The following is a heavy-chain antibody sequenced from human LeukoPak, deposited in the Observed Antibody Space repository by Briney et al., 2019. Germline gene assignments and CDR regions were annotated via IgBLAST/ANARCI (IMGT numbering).Heavy chain of an antibody. V-gene: IGHV3-7*01. CDR3: ATFDNPFGY. J-gene: IGHJ4*02. D-gene: IGHD3-9*01. CDR2: IKQDGSEK. CDR1: GFTFGTYW. Sequence: GGSLRLSCGASGFTFGTYWMHWVRQAPGKGLEWVATIKQDGSEKYYVDSVRGRFTISRDNAKNSLYLQMNSLRADDTAVYYCATFDNPFGYWGQGTLVTVSS.